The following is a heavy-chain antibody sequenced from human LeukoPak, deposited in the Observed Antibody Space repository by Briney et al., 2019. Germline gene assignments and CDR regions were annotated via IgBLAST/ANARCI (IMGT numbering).Heavy chain of an antibody. D-gene: IGHD3-10*01. V-gene: IGHV3-9*01. CDR2: ISWDSGGI. J-gene: IGHJ2*01. Sequence: GGSLRLSCASSGFAFEDYAMHWVRQAPGKGLEWVSGISWDSGGICYADSVKGRFIISRDNAKNSLYLQMNSLRAEDTALYYCAKRGSGWYFDLWGRSTLVTVSS. CDR1: GFAFEDYA. CDR3: AKRGSGWYFDL.